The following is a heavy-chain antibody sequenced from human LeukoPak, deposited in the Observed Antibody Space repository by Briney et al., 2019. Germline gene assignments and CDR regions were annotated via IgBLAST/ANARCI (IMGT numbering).Heavy chain of an antibody. CDR2: TNPKNGDT. D-gene: IGHD2-15*01. V-gene: IGHV1-2*04. Sequence: ASVKVSCKASGYIFTDYYIHWMRQAPGQGLEWMGWTNPKNGDTHYAQKFQGWVTMTRDTSITTVYMELNRLTSDDTALYYCARVGYCSGDRCYLHFDYWGQGTLVTVSS. CDR3: ARVGYCSGDRCYLHFDY. CDR1: GYIFTDYY. J-gene: IGHJ4*02.